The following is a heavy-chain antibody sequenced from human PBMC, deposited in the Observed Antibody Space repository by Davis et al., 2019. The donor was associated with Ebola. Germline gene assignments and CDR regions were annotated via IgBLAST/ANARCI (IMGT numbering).Heavy chain of an antibody. D-gene: IGHD2/OR15-2a*01. J-gene: IGHJ6*02. CDR3: ARLNTPGYYYYGMDV. CDR1: GFTFSDYY. V-gene: IGHV3-11*06. Sequence: GESLKISCAASGFTFSDYYMSWIRQAPGKGLEWVSYISSSSSYTNYADSVKGRFTISRDNAKNSLYLQMNSLRAEDTAVYYCARLNTPGYYYYGMDVWGQGTTVTVSS. CDR2: ISSSSSYT.